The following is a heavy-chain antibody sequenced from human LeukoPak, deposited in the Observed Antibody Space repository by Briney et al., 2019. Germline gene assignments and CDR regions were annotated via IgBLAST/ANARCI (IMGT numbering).Heavy chain of an antibody. Sequence: PGGSLRLSCAASGFTVSNKYMTWVRQAPGKGLEWVSLIYSDGRTYYTDSVKGGCTISRDGSKNTLYLQMNSLRVEDTAVYYCARGLFLSGYLDAFDIWGQGTVVTVSS. V-gene: IGHV3-53*01. CDR3: ARGLFLSGYLDAFDI. CDR1: GFTVSNKY. J-gene: IGHJ3*02. CDR2: IYSDGRT. D-gene: IGHD3-22*01.